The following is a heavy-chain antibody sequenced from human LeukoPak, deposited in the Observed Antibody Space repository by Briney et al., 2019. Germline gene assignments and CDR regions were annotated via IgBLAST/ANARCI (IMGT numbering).Heavy chain of an antibody. J-gene: IGHJ5*02. D-gene: IGHD1-20*01. CDR2: ISSSSYI. Sequence: GGSLRLSCAASGFTFSSYSMNWVRQAPGKGLEWVSSISSSSYIYYADSVKGRFTISRDNAKNSLYLQMNSLRAEDTAVYYCAREPPRITGTMQRTFDPWGQGTLVTVSS. CDR3: AREPPRITGTMQRTFDP. V-gene: IGHV3-21*01. CDR1: GFTFSSYS.